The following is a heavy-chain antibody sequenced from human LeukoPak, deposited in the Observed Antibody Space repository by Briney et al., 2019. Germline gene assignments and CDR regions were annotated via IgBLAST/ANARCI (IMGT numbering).Heavy chain of an antibody. J-gene: IGHJ6*02. CDR3: ARQGGLYYYYGMDV. D-gene: IGHD3-16*01. Sequence: ASVKVSCKASGYTFTSYDINWVRRATGQGLEWMGWMNPNSGNTGYAQKFQGRVTMTRNTSISTAYMELSSLRSEDTAVYYCARQGGLYYYYGMDVWGQGTTVTVSS. CDR2: MNPNSGNT. V-gene: IGHV1-8*01. CDR1: GYTFTSYD.